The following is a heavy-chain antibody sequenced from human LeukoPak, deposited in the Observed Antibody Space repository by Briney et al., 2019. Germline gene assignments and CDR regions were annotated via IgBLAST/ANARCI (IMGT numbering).Heavy chain of an antibody. Sequence: ASVTLSCTTSGYTFTGYYMHWVRQAPGQGLEWMGWINPNSGGTDYAQKFQGRVTMTRDTSISTAYMELGRLTSDDTAVYYCATDGYYYGSGTYPNYWGQGTLVTISS. CDR1: GYTFTGYY. D-gene: IGHD3-10*01. CDR2: INPNSGGT. J-gene: IGHJ4*02. V-gene: IGHV1-2*02. CDR3: ATDGYYYGSGTYPNY.